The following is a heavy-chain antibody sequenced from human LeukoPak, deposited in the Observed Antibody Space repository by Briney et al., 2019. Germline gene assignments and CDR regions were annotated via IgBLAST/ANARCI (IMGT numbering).Heavy chain of an antibody. Sequence: GGSLRLSCAASGFTFSSYAMSWVRQAPGKGLDWVSAISGSGGSTYYADSVKGRFTIFRDNSKNTLYLQMNSLRDEDTAVYYCAKGSLGSWYYFDYWGQGTLVTVSS. CDR1: GFTFSSYA. CDR3: AKGSLGSWYYFDY. J-gene: IGHJ4*02. D-gene: IGHD6-13*01. CDR2: ISGSGGST. V-gene: IGHV3-23*01.